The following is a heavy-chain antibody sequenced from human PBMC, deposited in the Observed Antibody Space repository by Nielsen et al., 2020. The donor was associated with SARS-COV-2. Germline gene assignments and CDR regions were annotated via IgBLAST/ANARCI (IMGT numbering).Heavy chain of an antibody. CDR3: AKDLGHVWFDP. CDR2: ISYDGSNK. J-gene: IGHJ5*02. D-gene: IGHD3-16*01. V-gene: IGHV3-30*18. Sequence: GESLKISCAASGFTFSSYGMHWVRQAPGKGLEWVAVISYDGSNKYYADSVKGRFTIPRDNSKNTLYLQMNSLRAEDTAVYYCAKDLGHVWFDPWGQGTLVTVSS. CDR1: GFTFSSYG.